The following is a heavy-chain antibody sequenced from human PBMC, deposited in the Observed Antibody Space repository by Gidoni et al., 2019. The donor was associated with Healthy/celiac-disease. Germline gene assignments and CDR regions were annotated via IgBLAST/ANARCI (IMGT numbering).Heavy chain of an antibody. CDR3: AKVRLSDIVVVVAATFDY. D-gene: IGHD2-15*01. CDR2: ISGSGGST. J-gene: IGHJ4*02. CDR1: GFTVSSYS. Sequence: EVQLLASGGGLVQPGGSLRLSCAASGFTVSSYSMSWVRQAPGKGLEWVSAISGSGGSTYYADSVKGRFTISRDNSKNTLYLQMNSLRAEDTAVYYCAKVRLSDIVVVVAATFDYWGQGTLVTVSS. V-gene: IGHV3-23*01.